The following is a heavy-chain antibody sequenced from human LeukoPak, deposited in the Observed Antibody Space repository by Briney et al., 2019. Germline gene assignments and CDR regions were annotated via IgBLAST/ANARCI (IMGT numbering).Heavy chain of an antibody. CDR2: IWYDGSNK. D-gene: IGHD4-17*01. CDR3: AKDRVSTVTTNYFDY. V-gene: IGHV3-33*06. Sequence: GGSLRLSCAASGFTFSSYGMHWVRQAPGKGLEWVAVIWYDGSNKYYADSVKGRFTISRDNSRNTPYLQMNSLRAEDTAAYYCAKDRVSTVTTNYFDYWGQGTLVTVSS. CDR1: GFTFSSYG. J-gene: IGHJ4*02.